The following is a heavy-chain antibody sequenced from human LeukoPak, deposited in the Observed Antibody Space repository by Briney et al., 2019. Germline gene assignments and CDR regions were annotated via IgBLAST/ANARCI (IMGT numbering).Heavy chain of an antibody. CDR3: AKRLGSCSGRTCPTTNWFDP. CDR2: ISGSGTST. D-gene: IGHD2-15*01. Sequence: PGGSLRLSCAASGFTFSSSAMTWVRQAPGKGLEWVSGISGSGTSTFYADSVQGRFTISRDNSKNTVYLQLTGLRDEDTGVYFCAKRLGSCSGRTCPTTNWFDPWGQGTLVTVSS. CDR1: GFTFSSSA. V-gene: IGHV3-23*01. J-gene: IGHJ5*02.